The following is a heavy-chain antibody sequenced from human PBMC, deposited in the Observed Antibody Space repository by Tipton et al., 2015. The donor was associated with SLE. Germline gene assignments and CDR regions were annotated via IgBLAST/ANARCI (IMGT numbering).Heavy chain of an antibody. CDR1: GFTFSSYA. D-gene: IGHD4-17*01. CDR3: AKDQGDYGYYGMDV. V-gene: IGHV3-23*03. J-gene: IGHJ6*02. CDR2: IYSGGST. Sequence: SLRLSCAASGFTFSSYAMSWVRQAPGKRLEWVSVIYSGGSTYYADSVKGRFTISRDNSKNTLYLQMNSLRAEDTAVYYCAKDQGDYGYYGMDVWGQGTTVTVSS.